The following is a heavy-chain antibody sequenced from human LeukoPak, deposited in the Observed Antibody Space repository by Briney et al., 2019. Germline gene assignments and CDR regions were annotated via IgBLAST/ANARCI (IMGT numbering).Heavy chain of an antibody. Sequence: PSETLSLTCAVPGYSISSGYYWGWIRQPPGKGLEWIGSIYHGGSTYYNPSLKSRVTISVDTSKNQFSLKQSSVTAADTAVYYCARDETFSYGSFGHWGQGTLVTVSS. V-gene: IGHV4-38-2*02. CDR1: GYSISSGYY. CDR2: IYHGGST. J-gene: IGHJ4*02. CDR3: ARDETFSYGSFGH. D-gene: IGHD5-18*01.